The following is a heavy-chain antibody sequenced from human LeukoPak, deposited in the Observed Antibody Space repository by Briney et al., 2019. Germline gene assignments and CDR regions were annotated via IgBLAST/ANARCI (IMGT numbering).Heavy chain of an antibody. D-gene: IGHD3-10*01. CDR2: IDYSGDT. CDR3: ARSTYYGSGNDF. J-gene: IGHJ4*02. V-gene: IGHV4-59*07. CDR1: GGSISTYS. Sequence: PSDTLSLNCTVSGGSISTYSWSLIRQPPAQTLEWIGYIDYSGDTNYNPSLNSRVTISVDTSKNQVSLKLNSLTAADTAVYYCARSTYYGSGNDFWGQGILVTVSS.